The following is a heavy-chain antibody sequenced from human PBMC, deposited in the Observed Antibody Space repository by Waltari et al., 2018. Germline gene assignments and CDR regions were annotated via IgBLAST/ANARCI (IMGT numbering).Heavy chain of an antibody. CDR3: ARSDSSSSFFGFDP. Sequence: QVQLQESGPGLVKPSQTLSLTCTVSGGSISSGSYYWSWIRQPAGKGLEWIGYIYTSGSTNYNPSLKSRVTISVDTSKNQFSLKLSSVTAADTAVYYCARSDSSSSFFGFDPWGQGTLVTVSS. D-gene: IGHD6-13*01. V-gene: IGHV4-61*09. J-gene: IGHJ5*02. CDR1: GGSISSGSYY. CDR2: IYTSGST.